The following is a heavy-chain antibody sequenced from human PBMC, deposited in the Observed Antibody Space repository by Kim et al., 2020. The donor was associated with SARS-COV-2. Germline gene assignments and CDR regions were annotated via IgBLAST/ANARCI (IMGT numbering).Heavy chain of an antibody. CDR1: GSTFSADF. Sequence: GGSLRLSCAVSGSTFSADFMGWIRQSPGKGLQWISYIFSGGGTVYHADSVKGRFTISRDDAKNSLYLQMDSLRVEDTAVYFCVRALNRDGYNSGFDYWGQGSLVTVSS. D-gene: IGHD5-12*01. CDR2: IFSGGGTV. V-gene: IGHV3-11*01. CDR3: VRALNRDGYNSGFDY. J-gene: IGHJ4*02.